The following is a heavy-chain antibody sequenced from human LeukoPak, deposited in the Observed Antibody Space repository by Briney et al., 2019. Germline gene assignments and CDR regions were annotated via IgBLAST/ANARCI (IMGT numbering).Heavy chain of an antibody. J-gene: IGHJ5*02. V-gene: IGHV1-2*02. CDR2: INPNSGGT. D-gene: IGHD4-17*01. CDR3: ARGGFGDYSNFWFDP. CDR1: GYTFTGYY. Sequence: ASVKVSCKASGYTFTGYYIHWVRQAPGQGLECMGWINPNSGGTNYAENFQGRVTMTRDTSISTAYMELSRLRFDDTALYYCARGGFGDYSNFWFDPWGQGTLVTVSS.